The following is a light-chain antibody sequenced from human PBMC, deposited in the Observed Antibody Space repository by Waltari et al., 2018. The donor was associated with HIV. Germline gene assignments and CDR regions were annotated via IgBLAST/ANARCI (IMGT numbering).Light chain of an antibody. CDR2: GAS. V-gene: IGKV3-15*01. CDR1: QSVSSN. J-gene: IGKJ2*01. CDR3: QQYNNWPLMYT. Sequence: EIVMTQSPATLSVSPGERATLSCRASQSVSSNLAWYQQKPGQAPRLRIYGASTRATGIQARFSGSGSETDFTLTVSSLQSEDSAGYYCQQYNNWPLMYTFGQGTKLDIK.